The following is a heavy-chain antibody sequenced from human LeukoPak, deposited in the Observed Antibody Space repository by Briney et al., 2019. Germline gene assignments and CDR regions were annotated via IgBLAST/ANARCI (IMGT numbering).Heavy chain of an antibody. Sequence: ESGPTLVKPTQTLTLTCTFSGFSLSTSGVGVGWIRQPPGKALEWLALIYWNDDKRYSPSLKSRLTITKDTSKNQVVLTMTNMDPVDTATYYCAHLYDSWSGYYRVGTSFDYWGQGALVTVSS. J-gene: IGHJ4*02. CDR1: GFSLSTSGVG. D-gene: IGHD3-3*01. CDR3: AHLYDSWSGYYRVGTSFDY. CDR2: IYWNDDK. V-gene: IGHV2-5*01.